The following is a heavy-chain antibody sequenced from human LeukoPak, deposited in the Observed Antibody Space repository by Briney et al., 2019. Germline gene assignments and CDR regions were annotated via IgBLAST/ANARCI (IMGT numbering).Heavy chain of an antibody. CDR1: GYTLTELS. J-gene: IGHJ3*01. D-gene: IGHD3-22*01. CDR2: FDPEDGEP. V-gene: IGHV1-24*01. CDR3: ATDLIGIVAHVS. Sequence: ASVNVSFKFSGYTLTELSMHWVRQAPGKGLEWMGGFDPEDGEPIYAQKFQGRVTMTEDTSTDTAYMELSSLRSEDTAVYYCATDLIGIVAHVSWGQGTMVTVSS.